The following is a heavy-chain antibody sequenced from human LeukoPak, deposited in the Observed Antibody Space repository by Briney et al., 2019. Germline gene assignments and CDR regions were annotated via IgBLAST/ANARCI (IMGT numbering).Heavy chain of an antibody. CDR3: ATELDGSGSYPD. D-gene: IGHD3-10*01. V-gene: IGHV5-51*01. CDR2: IYPGDSDT. CDR1: GFSFTSYW. Sequence: GGSLKISCKGSGFSFTSYWIGWVLQMPGKGLEWMGIIYPGDSDTRYSPSFQGQVTISADKSISTAYLQWGSLKASDTAMYYCATELDGSGSYPDWGQGTLVTVSS. J-gene: IGHJ4*02.